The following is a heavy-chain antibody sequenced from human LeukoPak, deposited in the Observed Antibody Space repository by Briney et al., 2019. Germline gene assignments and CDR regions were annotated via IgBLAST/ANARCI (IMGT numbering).Heavy chain of an antibody. V-gene: IGHV3-23*01. J-gene: IGHJ4*02. CDR1: GVTLSSYA. D-gene: IGHD6-13*01. CDR2: ISGSGGST. Sequence: GGSLRLSCAASGVTLSSYAMSWVRQAPGKGLEWVSAISGSGGSTYYADSVKGRFTISRDNSKNTLYLQMNSLRAEDTAVYYCAKPYSSSWFDYWGQGTLVTVSS. CDR3: AKPYSSSWFDY.